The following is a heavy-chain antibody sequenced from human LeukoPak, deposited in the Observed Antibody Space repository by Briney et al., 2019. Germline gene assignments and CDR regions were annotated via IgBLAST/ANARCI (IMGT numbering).Heavy chain of an antibody. Sequence: GGSLRLXCAVSGFTFSNYGMSWVRPAPGKGLEWVSVISSSGDSTYYADSVKGRFTISRDNSKNTLYLQMNGLRAEDTAIYYCAKDDGNNAKLLLDYWGQGTLVTVSS. CDR3: AKDDGNNAKLLLDY. D-gene: IGHD2/OR15-2a*01. J-gene: IGHJ4*02. CDR2: ISSSGDST. V-gene: IGHV3-23*01. CDR1: GFTFSNYG.